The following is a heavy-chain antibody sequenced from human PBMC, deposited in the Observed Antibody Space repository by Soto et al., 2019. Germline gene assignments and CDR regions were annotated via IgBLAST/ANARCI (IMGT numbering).Heavy chain of an antibody. Sequence: QITLKESGPTLVKPTQTLTLTCTFSGFSLSTSGVGVGWIRQPPGKALEWLGLIYWNDDKPYSPSLKSRLTITKDTSRNQVVLTMTNMDPVDTATYFCAPRRREGIITTGFDYWGQGTLVTVSS. CDR3: APRRREGIITTGFDY. CDR1: GFSLSTSGVG. D-gene: IGHD3-10*01. J-gene: IGHJ4*02. CDR2: IYWNDDK. V-gene: IGHV2-5*01.